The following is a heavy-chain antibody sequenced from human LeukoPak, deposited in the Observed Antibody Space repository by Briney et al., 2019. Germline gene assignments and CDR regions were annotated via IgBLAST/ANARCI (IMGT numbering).Heavy chain of an antibody. CDR1: GYTFTDNF. CDR3: VRESEAVAGRSTHYYYLGV. D-gene: IGHD6-19*01. CDR2: VDPEDGET. Sequence: ASVKVSCKASGYTFTDNFIHWVKQAPGKGLEWMGRVDPEDGETKYAEKFKDRVTISADTSTDTAYMELRSLTFDDTAVYYCVRESEAVAGRSTHYYYLGVWGTGTTVIVS. V-gene: IGHV1-69-2*01. J-gene: IGHJ6*03.